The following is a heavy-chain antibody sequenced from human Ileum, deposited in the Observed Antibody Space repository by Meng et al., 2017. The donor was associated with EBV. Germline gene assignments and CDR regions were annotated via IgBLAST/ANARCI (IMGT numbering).Heavy chain of an antibody. CDR3: AKEHSDYDYFDD. V-gene: IGHV3-23*01. CDR2: TSGNGGKI. D-gene: IGHD5-12*01. J-gene: IGHJ4*02. CDR1: GFTFSNYA. Sequence: AQIWESGEGCVRPGGSVRLSCVGSGFTFSNYAMSWVRQAPGKGLDWVSGTSGNGGKIYYADSVKGRFTISRDNSKNTLYLQMNSLRAEDTAVYYCAKEHSDYDYFDDWGQGTLVTVSS.